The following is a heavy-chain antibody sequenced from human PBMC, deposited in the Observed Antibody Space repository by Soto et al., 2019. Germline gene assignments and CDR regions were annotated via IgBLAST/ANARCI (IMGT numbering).Heavy chain of an antibody. CDR3: ARDLPQTDYDFWSGRGYGMDV. D-gene: IGHD3-3*01. Sequence: ATLKVSCKASGYTFTGSYMHWVRQTPRQKLDWMGWINPNSGGTNYAQKFQGWVTMTRDTSISTAYIELSRLRSDDTAVYYCARDLPQTDYDFWSGRGYGMDVWGQGTTVTVSS. J-gene: IGHJ6*02. CDR1: GYTFTGSY. CDR2: INPNSGGT. V-gene: IGHV1-2*04.